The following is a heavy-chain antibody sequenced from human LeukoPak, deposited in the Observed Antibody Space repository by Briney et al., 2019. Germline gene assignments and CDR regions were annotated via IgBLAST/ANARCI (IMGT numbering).Heavy chain of an antibody. Sequence: GASVKVSCKASGYTFTSYGISWVRQAPGQGLEWMGWISAYNGNTNYAQKLQGRVTMTTDTSTSTAYMELRSLRSDDTAVYYCARDLRPGYSSGWYYFDYWGQGTLVTVSS. J-gene: IGHJ4*02. CDR1: GYTFTSYG. CDR3: ARDLRPGYSSGWYYFDY. CDR2: ISAYNGNT. D-gene: IGHD6-19*01. V-gene: IGHV1-18*01.